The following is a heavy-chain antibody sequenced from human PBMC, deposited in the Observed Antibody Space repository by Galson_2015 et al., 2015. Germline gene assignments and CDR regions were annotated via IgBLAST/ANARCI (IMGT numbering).Heavy chain of an antibody. CDR2: ISSSGSTT. V-gene: IGHV3-48*03. D-gene: IGHD3-16*01. J-gene: IGHJ6*03. CDR3: ARDQGGGGLQYLYYYYYYMDV. CDR1: GFTFSSYE. Sequence: SLRLSCAASGFTFSSYEMNWVRQTPGKGLEWVSYISSSGSTTYYADSVKGRFTISRDNAKNSLYLQMNSLRAEDTAVYYCARDQGGGGLQYLYYYYYYMDVWGKGTTVTVSS.